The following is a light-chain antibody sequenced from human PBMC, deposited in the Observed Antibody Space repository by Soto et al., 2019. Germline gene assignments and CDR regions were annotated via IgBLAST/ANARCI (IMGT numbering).Light chain of an antibody. V-gene: IGLV2-8*01. CDR1: STDVGAYNY. CDR2: EVT. CDR3: GSHAGNSNLV. Sequence: QSALTQPPFASGSPGQSVTISCTGTSTDVGAYNYVSWYQQHPGKAPKLMIYEVTKRPSGVPDRFSGSKSGNTASLTVSGLQTEDEADYYCGSHAGNSNLVFGGGTKLTVL. J-gene: IGLJ3*02.